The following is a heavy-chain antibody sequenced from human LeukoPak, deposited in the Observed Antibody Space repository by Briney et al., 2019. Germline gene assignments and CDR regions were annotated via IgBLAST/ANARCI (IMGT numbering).Heavy chain of an antibody. V-gene: IGHV3-48*01. CDR1: GFTFSSYS. D-gene: IGHD3-9*01. CDR3: AKGTPHYDILTGYPSSFDY. Sequence: GGSLRLSCAASGFTFSSYSMNWVRQAPGKGLEWVSYISSSSSTIYYADSVKGRFTISRDNAKNSLYLQMNSLRAEDTAVYYCAKGTPHYDILTGYPSSFDYWGQGTLATVSS. J-gene: IGHJ4*02. CDR2: ISSSSSTI.